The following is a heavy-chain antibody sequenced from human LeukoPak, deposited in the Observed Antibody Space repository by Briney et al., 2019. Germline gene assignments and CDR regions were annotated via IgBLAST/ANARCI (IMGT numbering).Heavy chain of an antibody. Sequence: SQTLSLTCTVSGGSISSGDYYWSWIRQPPGKGLEWIGYIYYIGNTFYNPSLKSRVTISVDTSKNQFSLKLSSVTAADTAVYYCAREGSSGGTDYGMDVWGQGTTVTVSS. D-gene: IGHD6-19*01. CDR2: IYYIGNT. CDR1: GGSISSGDYY. V-gene: IGHV4-30-4*01. CDR3: AREGSSGGTDYGMDV. J-gene: IGHJ6*02.